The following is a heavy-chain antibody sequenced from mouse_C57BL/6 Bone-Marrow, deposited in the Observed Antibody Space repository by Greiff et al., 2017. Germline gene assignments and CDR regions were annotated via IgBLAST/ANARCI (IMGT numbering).Heavy chain of an antibody. CDR3: ARKGKGAKDY. CDR2: IDPSDSYT. Sequence: QVQLQQPGAELVMPGASVKLSCKASGYTFTSYWMHWVKQRPGQGLEWIGEIDPSDSYTNYNQKFKGKSTLTVDKSSSTAYMQLSSLTSEDSAVYYWARKGKGAKDYWGQGTSGTVSS. CDR1: GYTFTSYW. J-gene: IGHJ4*01. V-gene: IGHV1-69*01.